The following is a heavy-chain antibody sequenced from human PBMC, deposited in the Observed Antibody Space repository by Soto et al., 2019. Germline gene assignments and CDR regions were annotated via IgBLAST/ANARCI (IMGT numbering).Heavy chain of an antibody. V-gene: IGHV3-74*01. CDR2: IKRDGSST. Sequence: EEQLVESGGGLVQPGGSLRLSCAASGLTFSSYWMHWVRQAPGKGLVWVSRIKRDGSSTSYADSVEGRFTISRDNAKNTVYLHMNSLRGENTAVYYCARDNGHGTDYTPSWGQGTLVTVSS. J-gene: IGHJ5*02. CDR1: GLTFSSYW. D-gene: IGHD2-2*02. CDR3: ARDNGHGTDYTPS.